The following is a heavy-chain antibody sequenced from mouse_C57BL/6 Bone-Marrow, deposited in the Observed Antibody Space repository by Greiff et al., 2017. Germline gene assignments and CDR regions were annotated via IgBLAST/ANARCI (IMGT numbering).Heavy chain of an antibody. Sequence: EVQLVESGGGLVQPKGSLKLSCAASGFSFNTYAMNWVRQAPGKGLEWVARIRSKSNNYATYYADSVKDRFTISRDDSESMLYLQMNNLKTEDTAMYYCVRRGRGGFDYWGQGTTLTVSS. D-gene: IGHD3-3*01. J-gene: IGHJ2*01. V-gene: IGHV10-1*01. CDR3: VRRGRGGFDY. CDR1: GFSFNTYA. CDR2: IRSKSNNYAT.